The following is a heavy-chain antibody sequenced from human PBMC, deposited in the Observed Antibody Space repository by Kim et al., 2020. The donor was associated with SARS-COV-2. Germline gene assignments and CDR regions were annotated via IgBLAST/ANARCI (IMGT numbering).Heavy chain of an antibody. CDR2: ISYDGSNK. J-gene: IGHJ4*02. Sequence: GGSLRLSCAASGFTFSSYGMHWVRQAPGKGLEWVAVISYDGSNKYYADSVKGRFTISRDNSKNTLYLQMNSLRAEDTAVYYCAKSPQGAPYYFDYWGQGT. V-gene: IGHV3-30*18. CDR1: GFTFSSYG. CDR3: AKSPQGAPYYFDY. D-gene: IGHD3-16*01.